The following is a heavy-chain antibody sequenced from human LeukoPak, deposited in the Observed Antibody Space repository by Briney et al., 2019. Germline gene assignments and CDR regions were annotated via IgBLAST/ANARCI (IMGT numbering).Heavy chain of an antibody. CDR2: IYRTGTT. J-gene: IGHJ4*02. D-gene: IGHD6-13*01. CDR3: AREEYSSDWYGHDS. Sequence: SETLSLTCTVSGDSISSGNYYWSWIRQPAGKGLEWVGRIYRTGTTTYNPSLKSRVTISIDTSKNQFFLKLSFVTAADTAVYYCAREEYSSDWYGHDSWGQGTLVTVSS. CDR1: GDSISSGNYY. V-gene: IGHV4-61*02.